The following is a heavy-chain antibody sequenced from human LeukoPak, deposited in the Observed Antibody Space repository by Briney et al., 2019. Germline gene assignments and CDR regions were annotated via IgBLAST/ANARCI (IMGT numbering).Heavy chain of an antibody. Sequence: GGSLRLSCAASGFTFNSYWMSWVRQAPGKGLEWVSTVTGSGGYTTYADSVKGRFTISRDNSKNTLYLQMNGLRAEDTAIYYCAKKGSGYWYFDLWGRGTLVTVSS. CDR3: AKKGSGYWYFDL. V-gene: IGHV3-23*01. J-gene: IGHJ2*01. CDR1: GFTFNSYW. D-gene: IGHD3-10*01. CDR2: VTGSGGYT.